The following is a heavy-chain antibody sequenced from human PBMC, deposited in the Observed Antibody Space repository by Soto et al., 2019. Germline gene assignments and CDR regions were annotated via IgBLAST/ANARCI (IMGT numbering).Heavy chain of an antibody. V-gene: IGHV1-18*04. Sequence: ASVKVSCKASGYTFTSYGISWVRQAPGQGLEWMGWISAYNGNTNYAQKLQGRVTMTTDTSTSTAYMELRSLRSDDTAVYYCARDTGPNCSGGSCPLEVGMDVWGQGTTVTVSS. CDR2: ISAYNGNT. CDR3: ARDTGPNCSGGSCPLEVGMDV. CDR1: GYTFTSYG. D-gene: IGHD2-15*01. J-gene: IGHJ6*02.